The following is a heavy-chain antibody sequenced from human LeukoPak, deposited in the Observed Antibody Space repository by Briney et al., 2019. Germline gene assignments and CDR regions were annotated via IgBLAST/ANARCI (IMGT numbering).Heavy chain of an antibody. V-gene: IGHV3-21*04. CDR1: GFIFSNYG. D-gene: IGHD4/OR15-4a*01. CDR2: ITISGSYI. CDR3: ARRAGAYSHPYDY. Sequence: GGSLRLSCAGSGFIFSNYGMHWVRQAPGKGLEWVSSITISGSYIYYSDSVKGRFTISRDNSKNTLYLQMNSLRAEDTAVYYCARRAGAYSHPYDYWGQGTLVTVSS. J-gene: IGHJ4*02.